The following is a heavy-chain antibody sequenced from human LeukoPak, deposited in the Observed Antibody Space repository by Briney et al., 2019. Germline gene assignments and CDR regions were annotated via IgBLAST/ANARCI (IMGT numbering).Heavy chain of an antibody. CDR2: IWSDGSNK. CDR1: GFTFSKYD. CDR3: ARPRGYGDYEGAFDI. J-gene: IGHJ3*02. V-gene: IGHV3-33*01. Sequence: QAGGSLRLSCAASGFTFSKYDMHWVRQAPGRGVEWVAFIWSDGSNKYYADSVKGRFTISRDNAKNSLYLQMNSLRAEDTAVYYCARPRGYGDYEGAFDIWGQGTMVTVSS. D-gene: IGHD4-17*01.